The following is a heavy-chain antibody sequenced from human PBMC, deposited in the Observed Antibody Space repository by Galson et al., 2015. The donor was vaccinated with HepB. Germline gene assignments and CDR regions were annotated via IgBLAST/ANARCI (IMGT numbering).Heavy chain of an antibody. D-gene: IGHD3-10*01. CDR3: ARVPIWFGDPLAPGP. J-gene: IGHJ5*02. CDR1: GYTFTSYG. CDR2: ISAYNGNT. Sequence: SVKVSCKASGYTFTSYGISWVRQAPGQGLEWMGWISAYNGNTNYAQKLQGRVTMTTDTSTSTAYMELRSLRSDDTAVYYCARVPIWFGDPLAPGPWGQGTLVTVSS. V-gene: IGHV1-18*01.